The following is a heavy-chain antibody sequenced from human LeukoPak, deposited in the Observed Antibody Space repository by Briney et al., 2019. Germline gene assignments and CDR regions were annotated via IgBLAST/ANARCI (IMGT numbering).Heavy chain of an antibody. V-gene: IGHV3-30*02. D-gene: IGHD2/OR15-2a*01. CDR3: AKDISIYGRAQYYFDY. CDR2: ISYDGRDV. Sequence: GGSLRLSCAASGFTFSSNGMHWVRQAPGKGLEWVAFISYDGRDVYYADSVKGRFTISRDNSKNTLYLQMNSLRAEDTAVYYCAKDISIYGRAQYYFDYWGQGTLVIVSS. CDR1: GFTFSSNG. J-gene: IGHJ4*02.